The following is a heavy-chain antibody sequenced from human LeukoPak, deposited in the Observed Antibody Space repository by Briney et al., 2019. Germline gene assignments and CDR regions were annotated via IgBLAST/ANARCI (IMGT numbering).Heavy chain of an antibody. J-gene: IGHJ4*02. D-gene: IGHD5-24*01. V-gene: IGHV3-23*01. Sequence: GGSLRLSCVACGFTSSNVPMTWVRRAPGKGLEWVSAISDNGVYIFYGDSVKGRFTTSRDNSRTTLYLQMNHLRAEDTALYYWEKNRATSMAFYDHWGQGIQVTVSS. CDR2: ISDNGVYI. CDR3: EKNRATSMAFYDH. CDR1: GFTSSNVP.